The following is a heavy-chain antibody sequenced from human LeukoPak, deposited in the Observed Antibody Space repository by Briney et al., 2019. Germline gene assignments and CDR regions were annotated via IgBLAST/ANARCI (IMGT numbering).Heavy chain of an antibody. J-gene: IGHJ3*02. V-gene: IGHV3-30*02. CDR2: IRYDGNNK. D-gene: IGHD1-7*01. Sequence: GGSLRLSCAASGFTFSSYGMHWVRQAPGKGLEWVAFIRYDGNNKYYPDSVKGRFTISRDNSKNTLYLQMNSLRAEDTALYYCARNGITGTPDAFDIWGQGTMVTVSS. CDR1: GFTFSSYG. CDR3: ARNGITGTPDAFDI.